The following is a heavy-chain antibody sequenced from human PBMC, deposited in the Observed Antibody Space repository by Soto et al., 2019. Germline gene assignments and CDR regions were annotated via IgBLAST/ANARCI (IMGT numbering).Heavy chain of an antibody. CDR3: ARLYFYGSATYYNVRSWFDP. CDR1: GFTFSSYS. Sequence: GGSLRLSCAASGFTFSSYSMNWVRQAPGKGLEWVSYITSSNNYTNYADSVKGRSTISRDNAKNSLYLQMNSLRAEDTAVYYCARLYFYGSATYYNVRSWFDPWGQGTLVTVSS. V-gene: IGHV3-21*05. CDR2: ITSSNNYT. J-gene: IGHJ5*02. D-gene: IGHD3-10*01.